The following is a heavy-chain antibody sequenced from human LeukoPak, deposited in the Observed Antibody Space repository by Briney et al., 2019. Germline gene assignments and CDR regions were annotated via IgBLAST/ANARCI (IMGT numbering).Heavy chain of an antibody. J-gene: IGHJ5*02. CDR3: ARQTGRFDP. V-gene: IGHV4-59*11. Sequence: SETLSLTCTVSGGSLNSHYWAWIRQPPGKGLEWIGYIYYNGNTNYNPSLKSRVTISVDTSKNQFSLRLNSVTAADTAVYYCARQTGRFDPWGQGTLVTVSS. CDR1: GGSLNSHY. CDR2: IYYNGNT.